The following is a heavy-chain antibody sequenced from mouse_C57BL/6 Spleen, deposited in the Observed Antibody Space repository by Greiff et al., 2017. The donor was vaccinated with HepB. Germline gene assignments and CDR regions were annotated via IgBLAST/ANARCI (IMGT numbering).Heavy chain of an antibody. D-gene: IGHD2-4*01. Sequence: EVKVVESEGGLVQPGSSMKLSCTASGFTFSDYYMAWVRQVPEKGLEWVANINYDGSSTYYLDSLKSRFIISRDNAKNTLYLQMSSLKSEDTATYYCARDRGDYGHFDYWGQGTTLTVSS. CDR1: GFTFSDYY. J-gene: IGHJ2*01. CDR2: INYDGSST. CDR3: ARDRGDYGHFDY. V-gene: IGHV5-16*01.